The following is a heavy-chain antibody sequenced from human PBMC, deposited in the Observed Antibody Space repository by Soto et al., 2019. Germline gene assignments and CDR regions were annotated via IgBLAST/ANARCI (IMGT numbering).Heavy chain of an antibody. CDR2: IYYSGST. D-gene: IGHD5-18*01. J-gene: IGHJ4*02. CDR3: ATMGTPATGLYYFDY. V-gene: IGHV4-31*03. Sequence: TLSLTCTVSGGSISSGGYYWNWIRQHPGKGLEWIGYIYYSGSTYYNPSLKSRVSIPVDTSKNHFSLKLTSVTAADTAVYYCATMGTPATGLYYFDYWGQGTLVTVSS. CDR1: GGSISSGGYY.